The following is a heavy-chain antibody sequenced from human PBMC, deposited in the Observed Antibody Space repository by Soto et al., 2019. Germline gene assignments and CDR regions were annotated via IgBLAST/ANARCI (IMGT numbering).Heavy chain of an antibody. CDR3: ARGLFGQQWLVGFDT. V-gene: IGHV1-69*01. J-gene: IGHJ4*02. CDR1: GCSFSNYI. Sequence: QVHLVQSGAEVKKPGSSVKVSCKASGCSFSNYIFAWVRQAPGQGLEWMGGTIPMFATAQYAQKLQGRVTITADESTSTVSMDLTSLTSDDTAVYYCARGLFGQQWLVGFDTWGQGTLVTVSS. CDR2: TIPMFATA. D-gene: IGHD6-19*01.